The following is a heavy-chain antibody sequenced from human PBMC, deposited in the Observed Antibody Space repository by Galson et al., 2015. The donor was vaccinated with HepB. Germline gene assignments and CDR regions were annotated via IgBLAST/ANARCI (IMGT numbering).Heavy chain of an antibody. Sequence: SLRLSCAASGFTFSSYWMHWVRQAPGKGLVWVSRIKTDGSYTSYADSVKGRFTISRDNAKNTVDLEMNSLRTEDTSIYYCVRSSNFDTWGQGTLVTVSS. V-gene: IGHV3-74*01. CDR2: IKTDGSYT. J-gene: IGHJ4*02. CDR3: VRSSNFDT. CDR1: GFTFSSYW. D-gene: IGHD2-2*01.